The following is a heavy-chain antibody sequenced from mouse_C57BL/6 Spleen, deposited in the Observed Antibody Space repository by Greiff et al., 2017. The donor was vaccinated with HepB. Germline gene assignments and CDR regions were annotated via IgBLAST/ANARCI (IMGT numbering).Heavy chain of an antibody. J-gene: IGHJ2*01. CDR1: GYTFTDYY. V-gene: IGHV1-76*01. CDR2: IYPGSGNT. Sequence: QVQLQQSGAELVRPGASVKLSCKASGYTFTDYYINWVKQRPGQGLEWIARIYPGSGNTYYNEKFKGKATLTAEKSSSTAYMQLSSLTSEDSAVYFCARESLTFFDYWGQGTTLTVSS. D-gene: IGHD4-1*01. CDR3: ARESLTFFDY.